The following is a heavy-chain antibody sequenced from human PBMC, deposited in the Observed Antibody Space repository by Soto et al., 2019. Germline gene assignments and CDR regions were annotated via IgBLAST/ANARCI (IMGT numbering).Heavy chain of an antibody. J-gene: IGHJ4*02. CDR2: ITHTGDTR. V-gene: IGHV3-23*01. CDR3: AKASGTYSKCSFDS. CDR1: GCTFNDIA. D-gene: IGHD2-21*01. Sequence: GSRRSSCAGLGCTFNDIAINWFRKSPGKGRSWVSGITHTGDTRSNAGPVKGRLTISIDNCNNTAYLRMNSLRAEDTALYNGAKASGTYSKCSFDSWGQGTPVTVSS.